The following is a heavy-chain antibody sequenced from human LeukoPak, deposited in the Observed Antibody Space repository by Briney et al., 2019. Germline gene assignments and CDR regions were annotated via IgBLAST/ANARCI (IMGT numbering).Heavy chain of an antibody. CDR1: GFTFSSYW. V-gene: IGHV3-7*01. D-gene: IGHD2-2*01. Sequence: GGSLRLSCAASGFTFSSYWMSWVRQAPGKGLEWVANIKQDGSEKYYVDSVKGRFTISRDNAKNSLYLQMNSLRAEDTAVYYCARVAVVPAAPPDYWGQGTLVTVSS. CDR2: IKQDGSEK. CDR3: ARVAVVPAAPPDY. J-gene: IGHJ4*02.